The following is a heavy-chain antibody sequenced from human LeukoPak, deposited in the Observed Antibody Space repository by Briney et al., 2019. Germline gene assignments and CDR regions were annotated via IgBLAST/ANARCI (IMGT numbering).Heavy chain of an antibody. CDR1: GGSISSSSYY. Sequence: SETLSLTCTVSGGSISSSSYYWGWIRQPPGKGLEWIGSIYYSASTYYNPSLKSRVTISVDTSKNQFSLKLSSVTAADTAVYYCASRSGYSYGIYYFDYWGQGTLVTVSS. V-gene: IGHV4-39*01. J-gene: IGHJ4*02. CDR2: IYYSAST. D-gene: IGHD5-18*01. CDR3: ASRSGYSYGIYYFDY.